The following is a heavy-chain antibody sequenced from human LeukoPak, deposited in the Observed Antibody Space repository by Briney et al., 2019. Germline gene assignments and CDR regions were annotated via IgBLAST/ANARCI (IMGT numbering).Heavy chain of an antibody. V-gene: IGHV4-4*07. Sequence: SETLSLTCTVSGGSISSYYWSWIRQLAGKGLEWIGRIYTSGSTNYNPSLKSRVTMSVDTSKNQFSLKLSSVTAADTAVYYCARDNDFGGSYGMDVWGQGTTVTVSS. D-gene: IGHD3-3*01. CDR1: GGSISSYY. CDR3: ARDNDFGGSYGMDV. CDR2: IYTSGST. J-gene: IGHJ6*02.